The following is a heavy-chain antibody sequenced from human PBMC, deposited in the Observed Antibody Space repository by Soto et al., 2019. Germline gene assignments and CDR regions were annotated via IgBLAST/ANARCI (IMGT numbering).Heavy chain of an antibody. CDR1: GGTFSSYA. CDR3: ARGGSSSWYPYYYYGIDV. CDR2: IIPIFGTA. V-gene: IGHV1-69*12. J-gene: IGHJ6*02. Sequence: QVQLVQSGAEVKKPGSSVKVSCKASGGTFSSYAISWVRQAPGHGLEWMGGIIPIFGTAKYAQKFQGRVTITADESTSTADMELSSLRSEDTAVYYCARGGSSSWYPYYYYGIDVWGQGTTVTVSS. D-gene: IGHD6-13*01.